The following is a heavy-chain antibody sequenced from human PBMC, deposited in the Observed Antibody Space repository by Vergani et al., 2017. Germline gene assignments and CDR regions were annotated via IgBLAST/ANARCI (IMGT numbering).Heavy chain of an antibody. V-gene: IGHV3-33*01. Sequence: QAQLVESGGGVVQPGRSLRLSCAASGFTFNQYGMHWVRQAPGKGLEWVAVTWYDGNNKQYADSVKGRFTISRDNSKSTMYLQMNSLRDEDTGVYYCARDLRLLYNRFDPWGQGTLVTVSS. J-gene: IGHJ5*02. CDR2: TWYDGNNK. CDR1: GFTFNQYG. D-gene: IGHD1-14*01. CDR3: ARDLRLLYNRFDP.